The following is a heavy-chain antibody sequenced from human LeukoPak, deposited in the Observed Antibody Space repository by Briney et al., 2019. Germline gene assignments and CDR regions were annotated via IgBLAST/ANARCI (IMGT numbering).Heavy chain of an antibody. V-gene: IGHV1-69*13. J-gene: IGHJ4*02. Sequence: GASVKVSCKASGGTFSSYAISWVRQAPGQGLEWMGGIIPIFGTANYAQKFQGRVTITADESTSTAYMELSSLRSEDTAVYYCARDRAYYGSGSYFQSFDYWGQGTLVTVSS. CDR3: ARDRAYYGSGSYFQSFDY. D-gene: IGHD3-10*01. CDR2: IIPIFGTA. CDR1: GGTFSSYA.